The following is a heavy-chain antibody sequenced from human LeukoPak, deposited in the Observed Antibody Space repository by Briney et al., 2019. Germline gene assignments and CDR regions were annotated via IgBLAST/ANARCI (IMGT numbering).Heavy chain of an antibody. V-gene: IGHV3-49*04. D-gene: IGHD5-18*01. CDR3: SRGPIQLWVHNGVDV. CDR1: GFNFGDHA. CDR2: IRSKAYRGTT. J-gene: IGHJ6*02. Sequence: PGGSLRLSCTTSGFNFGDHAMTWGRQAPGKGLEWVGFIRSKAYRGTTEFAASVKGRFTISRDDSKSVVYLQMNSLKSEDTAVYYCSRGPIQLWVHNGVDVWGQGTTVTVSS.